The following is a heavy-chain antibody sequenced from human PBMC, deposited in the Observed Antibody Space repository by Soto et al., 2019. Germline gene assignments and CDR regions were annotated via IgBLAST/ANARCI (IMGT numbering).Heavy chain of an antibody. CDR1: GDTFTDYY. J-gene: IGHJ4*02. V-gene: IGHV1-46*01. Sequence: QVQLMQSGAEVKKPGASVKVSCKASGDTFTDYYIHWVRQAPGQGLEWMGTVNPSGGHTTYAQHFLGRVTMTRDTSTSTLYMELTSVTSDDTAVYYCARGGHVLVVTAALDYWGQGTLVTVSS. CDR3: ARGGHVLVVTAALDY. D-gene: IGHD2-21*02. CDR2: VNPSGGHT.